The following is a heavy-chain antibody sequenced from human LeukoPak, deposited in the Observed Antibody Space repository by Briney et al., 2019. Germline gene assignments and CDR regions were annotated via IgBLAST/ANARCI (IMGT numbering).Heavy chain of an antibody. V-gene: IGHV4-61*02. CDR2: IYNSGST. CDR3: ARGRNDDVWGSYPTCFDF. Sequence: PSQTLSRNGTVSGGSISSVTYYWTWIRQRAGKGLEWIRRIYNSGSTSYSPSLKRRVTISMDTSKNQFSLKLNSVTAADTAVYYCARGRNDDVWGSYPTCFDFWGQGTLVTVSS. J-gene: IGHJ4*02. D-gene: IGHD3-16*02. CDR1: GGSISSVTYY.